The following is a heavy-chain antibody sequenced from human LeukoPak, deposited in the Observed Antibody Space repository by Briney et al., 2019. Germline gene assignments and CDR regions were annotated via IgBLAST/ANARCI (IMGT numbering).Heavy chain of an antibody. CDR2: ISAYNGNT. CDR1: GYTFTNYG. D-gene: IGHD2-15*01. Sequence: ASVKVSFKTSGYTFTNYGISWVRQAPGQGLEWMGWISAYNGNTNYAQKLQGRVTMTTDTSTSTAYMELRSLRSDDTAVYYCATSGYCSGGSCYRLDYWGQGTLVTVSS. J-gene: IGHJ4*02. V-gene: IGHV1-18*01. CDR3: ATSGYCSGGSCYRLDY.